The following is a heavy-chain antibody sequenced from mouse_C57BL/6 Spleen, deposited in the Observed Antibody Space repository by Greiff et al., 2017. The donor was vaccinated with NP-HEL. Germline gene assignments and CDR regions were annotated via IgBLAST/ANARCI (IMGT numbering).Heavy chain of an antibody. J-gene: IGHJ2*01. Sequence: QVQLQQPGAELVKPGASVKMSCKASGYTFTSYWITWVKQRPGQGLEWIGDIYPGSGSTNYNEKFKSKATLTVDTSSSTAYMQLSSLTSEDSAVYYCARKGFYDYYFDYWGQGTTLTVSS. CDR3: ARKGFYDYYFDY. CDR1: GYTFTSYW. CDR2: IYPGSGST. D-gene: IGHD1-1*01. V-gene: IGHV1-55*01.